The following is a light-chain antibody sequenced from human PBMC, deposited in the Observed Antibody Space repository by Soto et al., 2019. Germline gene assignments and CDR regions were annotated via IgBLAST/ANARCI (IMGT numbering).Light chain of an antibody. J-gene: IGKJ1*01. CDR3: LQDYNYPRT. V-gene: IGKV1-6*02. Sequence: IQMTQSPSSLSASVGDRVTITCRASQYIGDFLNWYQQKPGKAPKLLIYAASSLQSGVPSRFSGSGSGTDFTLTISSLQPEDFATYYCLQDYNYPRTFGQGTKVDIK. CDR2: AAS. CDR1: QYIGDF.